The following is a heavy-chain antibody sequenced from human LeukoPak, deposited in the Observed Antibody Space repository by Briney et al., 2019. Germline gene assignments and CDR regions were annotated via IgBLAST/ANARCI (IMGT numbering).Heavy chain of an antibody. D-gene: IGHD3-10*01. V-gene: IGHV4-59*01. CDR1: GGXISSYY. J-gene: IGHJ4*02. CDR3: AREGTSEGLDY. CDR2: IYYSGST. Sequence: SGTLSLTCAVSGGXISSYYCSWIRQPPGKGLECIGYIYYSGSTNYNPSRKSRVTISVDTSKSQFSLKLSSVTAADTAVYYCAREGTSEGLDYWGQGTLVTVS.